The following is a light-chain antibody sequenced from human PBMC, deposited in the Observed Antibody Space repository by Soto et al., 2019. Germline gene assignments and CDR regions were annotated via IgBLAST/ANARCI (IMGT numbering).Light chain of an antibody. J-gene: IGKJ2*01. CDR2: GAS. V-gene: IGKV3-20*01. CDR3: QQYGSSPPYN. CDR1: QSVSSRY. Sequence: EIVLTQSPGTLSLSPGERATLSCRASQSVSSRYLAWYQQKPGQAPSLLIYGASSRATGIPDRFSGGGSGTDFTLTISRLEPEDFAVYYCQQYGSSPPYNFGQGTKLEIK.